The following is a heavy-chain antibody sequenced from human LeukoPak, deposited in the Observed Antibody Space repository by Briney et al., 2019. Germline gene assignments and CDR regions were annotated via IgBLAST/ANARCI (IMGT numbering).Heavy chain of an antibody. D-gene: IGHD3-22*01. V-gene: IGHV1-2*02. CDR3: ARDRPPHYYDSSGSCPDY. Sequence: ASVKVSCKSSGYTFTGYYMHWVRQAPAQGLERMGWINPNSGGTNYAQKFQGRVTMTRDTSISTAYMELSRLRSDDTAVYYCARDRPPHYYDSSGSCPDYWGQGTLVSVSS. CDR2: INPNSGGT. J-gene: IGHJ4*02. CDR1: GYTFTGYY.